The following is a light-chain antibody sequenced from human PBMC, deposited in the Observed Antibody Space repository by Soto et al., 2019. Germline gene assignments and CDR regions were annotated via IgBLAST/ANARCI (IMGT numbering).Light chain of an antibody. J-gene: IGLJ3*02. CDR2: DTN. CDR3: GTWDNSLSPFYV. Sequence: QSALTQPASVSGSPGQSITISCTGTSSDVGGYNYVSWYQQHPGKAPKLMIYDTNKRPSGIPDRFSGSKSGTSATLGITGLQTGDEADYYCGTWDNSLSPFYVFGGGTKLTVL. V-gene: IGLV2-14*03. CDR1: SSDVGGYNY.